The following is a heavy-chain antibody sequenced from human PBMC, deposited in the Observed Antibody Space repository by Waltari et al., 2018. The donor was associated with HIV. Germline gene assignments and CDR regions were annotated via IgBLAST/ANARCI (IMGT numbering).Heavy chain of an antibody. J-gene: IGHJ5*02. CDR2: INPSTGNA. V-gene: IGHV1-8*01. CDR3: STSRPGAMFGDA. D-gene: IGHD3-3*01. Sequence: QLVQSGAVVKQSGASVRISCKASGNSFTNYDINWLRQAPGQGLEWIGWINPSTGNAGYAHNFQGRVTRTSDIPINTAYMELSGLTSHDTAVYYCSTSRPGAMFGDAWGQGTLVTVSS. CDR1: GNSFTNYD.